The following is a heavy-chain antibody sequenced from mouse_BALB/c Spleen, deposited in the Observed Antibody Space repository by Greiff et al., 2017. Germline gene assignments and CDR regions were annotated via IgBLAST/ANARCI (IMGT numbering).Heavy chain of an antibody. V-gene: IGHV1-5*01. D-gene: IGHD2-2*01. Sequence: EVKLVESGTVLARPGASVKMSCKASGYTFTSYWMHWVKQRPGQGLEWIGAIYPGNSDTSYNQKFKGKAKLTAVTSSNTAYMQLSSLTSEDSAVYYCARRDGYDSFDYWGQGTTLTVSS. J-gene: IGHJ2*01. CDR3: ARRDGYDSFDY. CDR2: IYPGNSDT. CDR1: GYTFTSYW.